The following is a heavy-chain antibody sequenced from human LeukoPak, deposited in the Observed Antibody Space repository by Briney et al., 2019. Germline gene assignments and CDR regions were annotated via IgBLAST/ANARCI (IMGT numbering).Heavy chain of an antibody. CDR2: ISGSGGST. CDR1: GFTFSSYA. CDR3: AKDILTGIAVADVFDY. D-gene: IGHD6-19*01. V-gene: IGHV3-23*01. Sequence: PGGSLRLSCAASGFTFSSYAMSWVRQAPGKGLEWVSAISGSGGSTYYADSVKGRFTTSRDNSKNTLYLQMNSLRAEDTAVYYCAKDILTGIAVADVFDYWGQGTLVTVSS. J-gene: IGHJ4*02.